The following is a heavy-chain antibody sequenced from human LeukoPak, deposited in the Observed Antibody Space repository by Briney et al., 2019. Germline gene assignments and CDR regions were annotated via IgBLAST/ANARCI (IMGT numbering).Heavy chain of an antibody. CDR3: ASQIAYGEGIDY. J-gene: IGHJ4*02. Sequence: GGSLRLSCAASGFTDSSNYMSWVRQAPGKGLEWVSVIYSGGSTYYADSVKGRFTISRDNSKNTLYLQMNSLRAEDTAVYYCASQIAYGEGIDYWGQGTLVTVSS. D-gene: IGHD4-17*01. CDR1: GFTDSSNY. CDR2: IYSGGST. V-gene: IGHV3-53*01.